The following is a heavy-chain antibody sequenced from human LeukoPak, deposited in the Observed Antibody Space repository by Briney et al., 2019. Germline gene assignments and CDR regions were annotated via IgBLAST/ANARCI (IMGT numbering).Heavy chain of an antibody. CDR2: ISSSGSTI. CDR1: GFTFSDYY. D-gene: IGHD3-9*01. Sequence: GGSLRFSCAASGFTFSDYYMSWIRQAPGKGLEWVSYISSSGSTIYYADSVKGRFTISRDNAKNSLYLQMNSLRAEDTAVYYCARDPERLTVDYWGQGTLVTVSS. CDR3: ARDPERLTVDY. V-gene: IGHV3-11*01. J-gene: IGHJ4*02.